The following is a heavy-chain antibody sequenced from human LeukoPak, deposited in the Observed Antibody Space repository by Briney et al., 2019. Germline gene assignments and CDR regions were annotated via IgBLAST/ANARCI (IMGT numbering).Heavy chain of an antibody. CDR2: ISYSGST. J-gene: IGHJ5*02. Sequence: SETLSLTCTVSGGSISSCYWSWIRQPPGKGPKWIGYISYSGSTNFNPSLKSRVTISVDTSKNQFSLKLSSVTAADTAVYYCAREGTAGTNLNWFDPWGQGTLVTVSS. CDR1: GGSISSCY. CDR3: AREGTAGTNLNWFDP. V-gene: IGHV4-59*01. D-gene: IGHD1-1*01.